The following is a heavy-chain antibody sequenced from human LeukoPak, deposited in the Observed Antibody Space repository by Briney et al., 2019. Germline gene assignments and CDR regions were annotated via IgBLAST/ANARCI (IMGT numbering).Heavy chain of an antibody. V-gene: IGHV1-18*01. Sequence: ASVKVSCKASGYTFTSYGISWVRQAPGQGLEWMGWISAYNGNTNYAQKLQGRVTMTTDTSTRTAYMELRSLRSDDTAVYYCARVLGTPPAREWLLGYYYMDVWGKGTTVTVSS. J-gene: IGHJ6*03. CDR2: ISAYNGNT. CDR3: ARVLGTPPAREWLLGYYYMDV. CDR1: GYTFTSYG. D-gene: IGHD3-3*01.